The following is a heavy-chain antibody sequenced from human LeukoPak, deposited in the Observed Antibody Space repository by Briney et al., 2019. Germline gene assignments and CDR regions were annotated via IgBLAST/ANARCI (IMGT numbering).Heavy chain of an antibody. J-gene: IGHJ5*02. CDR3: ARAYSSSWYDWFDP. CDR1: GFTFSSYW. CDR2: IKQDGSEK. D-gene: IGHD6-13*01. V-gene: IGHV3-7*01. Sequence: GGSLRLSCAASGFTFSSYWISWVRQAPGKGLEWVANIKQDGSEKYYVDSVKGRFTISRDNAKNSLYLQMNSLRAEDTAVYYCARAYSSSWYDWFDPWGQGTLVTVSS.